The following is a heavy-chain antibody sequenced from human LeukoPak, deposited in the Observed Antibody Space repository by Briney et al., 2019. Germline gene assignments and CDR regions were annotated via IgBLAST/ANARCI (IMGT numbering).Heavy chain of an antibody. CDR1: ESSFMNHA. J-gene: IGHJ4*02. CDR2: IFPLLDMT. Sequence: GASVNVSCKASESSFMNHAIYWVRQAPGQGLEWMGKIFPLLDMTVYAQKFQGRVTFTADKSTNTAYMYLSSLRSDDTAVYFCASDLATISLYYWGQGTLVTVSS. V-gene: IGHV1-69*04. D-gene: IGHD2-15*01. CDR3: ASDLATISLYY.